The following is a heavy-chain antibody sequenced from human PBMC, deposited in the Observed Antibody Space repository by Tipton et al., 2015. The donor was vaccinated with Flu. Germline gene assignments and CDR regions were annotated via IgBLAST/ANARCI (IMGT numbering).Heavy chain of an antibody. D-gene: IGHD2-2*01. CDR1: GGSISSYY. V-gene: IGHV4-59*08. CDR2: IYYSGST. J-gene: IGHJ6*02. Sequence: TLSLTCTVSGGSISSYYWSWIRQPPGKGLEWIGYIYYSGSTNYNPSLKSRVTISVDTSKNQFSLKLSSVTAADTAVYYCARGINCSSTSCYWCYYYYGMDVWGQGTTVTVSS. CDR3: ARGINCSSTSCYWCYYYYGMDV.